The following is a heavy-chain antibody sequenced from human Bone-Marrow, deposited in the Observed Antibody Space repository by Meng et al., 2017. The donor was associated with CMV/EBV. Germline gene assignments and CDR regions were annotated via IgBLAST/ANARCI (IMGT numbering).Heavy chain of an antibody. D-gene: IGHD2-15*01. V-gene: IGHV3-43D*03. J-gene: IGHJ5*02. Sequence: GGSLRLSWAASGFTFDDYAMHWVRQAPGKGLEWVSLISWDGGTTYYADSVKGRFTISRDNAKNSLYLQMNSLRAEDTAWYYCARDGIVVVVAASDWFVPWGQGRLVNVAS. CDR1: GFTFDDYA. CDR2: ISWDGGTT. CDR3: ARDGIVVVVAASDWFVP.